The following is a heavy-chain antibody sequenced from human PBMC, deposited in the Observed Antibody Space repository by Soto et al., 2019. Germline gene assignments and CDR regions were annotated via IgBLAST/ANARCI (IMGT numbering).Heavy chain of an antibody. J-gene: IGHJ4*02. CDR3: ARRDTSGYLRYYDT. D-gene: IGHD3-3*01. Sequence: QVQLVQSGPEVKKPGSSVKVSCKTSGGTLSSFITYPITWVRQATGQGPEWMGGIVPNVGTVKYAQRYQGRVTMTADKATGTSYMELNNLISEETALYYCARRDTSGYLRYYDTWGQGPLVTVS. CDR2: IVPNVGTV. V-gene: IGHV1-69*06. CDR1: GGTLSSFITYP.